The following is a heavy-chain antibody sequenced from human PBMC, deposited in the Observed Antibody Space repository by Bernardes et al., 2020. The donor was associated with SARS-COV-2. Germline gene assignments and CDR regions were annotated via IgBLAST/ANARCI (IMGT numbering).Heavy chain of an antibody. V-gene: IGHV3-74*01. CDR3: ASLSTGTNSFDS. CDR1: EFNFSSYW. CDR2: INGDGSST. Sequence: AGSLRLSCAASEFNFSSYWMHWVRQAPGQGLVWVSRINGDGSSTTYADSVKGRFTISRDSAKNTLYLQMNSLRAEDTAVYFCASLSTGTNSFDSWGQGTLVTVSS. J-gene: IGHJ4*02. D-gene: IGHD1-1*01.